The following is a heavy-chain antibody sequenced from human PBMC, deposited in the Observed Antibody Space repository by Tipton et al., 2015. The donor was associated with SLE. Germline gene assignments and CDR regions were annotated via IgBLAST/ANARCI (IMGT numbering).Heavy chain of an antibody. CDR2: ISYDGSNK. Sequence: SLRLSCAASGFTFSTYAMHWVRQAPGKGLEWVAVISYDGSNKYYADSVKGRFTISRDDSKNMLFLQMNSLRPEDTAIYYCARISFGDYPDDWGQGTLVSVSS. CDR1: GFTFSTYA. J-gene: IGHJ4*02. CDR3: ARISFGDYPDD. V-gene: IGHV3-30*04. D-gene: IGHD4-17*01.